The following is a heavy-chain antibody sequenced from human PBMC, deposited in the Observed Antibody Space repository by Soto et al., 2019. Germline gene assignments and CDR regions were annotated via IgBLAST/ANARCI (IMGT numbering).Heavy chain of an antibody. D-gene: IGHD5-18*01. Sequence: GGSLRLSCAASGFTFSSYAMSWVRQAPGKGLEWVSAISGSGGSTYYADSVKGRFTISRDNSKSTLYLQMNSLRAEDTAVYYCAKDQNIQLWPRYYYYGMDVWGQGTTVTVSS. CDR2: ISGSGGST. CDR1: GFTFSSYA. CDR3: AKDQNIQLWPRYYYYGMDV. J-gene: IGHJ6*02. V-gene: IGHV3-23*01.